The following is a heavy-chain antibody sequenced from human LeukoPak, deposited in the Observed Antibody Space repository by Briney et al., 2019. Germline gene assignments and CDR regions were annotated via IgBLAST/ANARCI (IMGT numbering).Heavy chain of an antibody. J-gene: IGHJ4*02. V-gene: IGHV1-18*01. CDR3: ARVGRRLKYYYDSSGIGYFDY. CDR1: GYTFTSYG. CDR2: INTFNGNT. Sequence: VAVKVSCKASGYTFTSYGISWVRQAPGQGLEWMGWINTFNGNTNNAQKLQGRVTMTTDTSTSTAYMELRSLRSDDPAVYYCARVGRRLKYYYDSSGIGYFDYWGQGTLVT. D-gene: IGHD3-22*01.